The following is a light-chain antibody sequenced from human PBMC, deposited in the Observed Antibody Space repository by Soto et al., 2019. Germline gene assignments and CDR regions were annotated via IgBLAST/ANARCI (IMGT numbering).Light chain of an antibody. J-gene: IGKJ4*01. Sequence: EIVLTQSPGTLSLSPGERATLSCRASQSVSSSYLAWYQQKPGQAPRLLIYGASSRATGIPDRFSGSGSGTDFTRASSRLEPVDFAVYYCQQYGLSPPPFGGGTKVEIK. CDR3: QQYGLSPPP. CDR2: GAS. CDR1: QSVSSSY. V-gene: IGKV3-20*01.